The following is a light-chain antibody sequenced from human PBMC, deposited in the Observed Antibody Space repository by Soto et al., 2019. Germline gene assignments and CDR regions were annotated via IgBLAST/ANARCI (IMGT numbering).Light chain of an antibody. CDR1: QSVSSSY. V-gene: IGKV3D-20*02. Sequence: EIVLTQSPGTLSLSPGERATLSCRASQSVSSSYLDWYQQKPGKAPSLLIYVASSSATGIPDRFSGSGSGTDFTLTISSLEPEDFAVYYCKQRSNWPQITFGQGTRLEIK. CDR3: KQRSNWPQIT. J-gene: IGKJ5*01. CDR2: VAS.